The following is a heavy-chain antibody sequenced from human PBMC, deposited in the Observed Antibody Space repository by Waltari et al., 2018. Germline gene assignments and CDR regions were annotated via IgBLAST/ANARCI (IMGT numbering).Heavy chain of an antibody. V-gene: IGHV1-2*02. J-gene: IGHJ4*02. CDR1: GSTFTGNY. CDR2: IHPNSGAT. CDR3: ARAWFNSGFDY. D-gene: IGHD1-26*01. Sequence: QVQLVQSGAEVKRPGASVKVSCKASGSTFTGNYIHWVRQAPGQGLEWMGWIHPNSGATDYAQKFQGRVTMTLDTSITTVYMELGWLGSEDTAIYYCARAWFNSGFDYWGQGSLVAVSS.